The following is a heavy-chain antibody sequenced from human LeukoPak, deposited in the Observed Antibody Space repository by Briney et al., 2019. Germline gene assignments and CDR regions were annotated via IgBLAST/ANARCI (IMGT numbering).Heavy chain of an antibody. D-gene: IGHD2-2*02. J-gene: IGHJ4*02. Sequence: GGSLRLSCETSGFTSTNYAMSWVRQAPGKGLEWLSAFTGRPGGTYYADSVRGRFTISRDTSKNTLFLEMSSLRVEDTAIYFCAKDHLLCTSTSCYIDYFDSWGQGTLVAVSS. CDR3: AKDHLLCTSTSCYIDYFDS. CDR2: FTGRPGGT. V-gene: IGHV3-23*01. CDR1: GFTSTNYA.